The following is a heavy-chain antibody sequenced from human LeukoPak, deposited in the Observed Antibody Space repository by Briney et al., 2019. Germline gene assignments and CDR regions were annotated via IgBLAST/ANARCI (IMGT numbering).Heavy chain of an antibody. J-gene: IGHJ4*02. CDR3: AKDSKGKDLIDY. CDR2: INSDGSST. CDR1: GFTFSSYW. D-gene: IGHD2-15*01. Sequence: GGSLRLSCAASGFTFSSYWMHWVRQAPGKGLVWVSRINSDGSSTSYADSVKGRFTISRDNAKNTLYLQMNSLRAEDTAVYYCAKDSKGKDLIDYWGQGTLVTVSS. V-gene: IGHV3-74*01.